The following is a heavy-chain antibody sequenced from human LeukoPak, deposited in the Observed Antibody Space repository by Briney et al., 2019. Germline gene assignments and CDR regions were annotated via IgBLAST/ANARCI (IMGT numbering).Heavy chain of an antibody. CDR2: IYSGGST. D-gene: IGHD3-10*01. V-gene: IGHV3-53*01. CDR1: GFTFSSYS. J-gene: IGHJ4*02. Sequence: PGGSLRLSCAASGFTFSSYSMNWVRQAPGKGLEWVSVIYSGGSTYYADSVKGRFTISRDNSKNTLYLQMNSLRAEDTAVYYCARGWFGESVFDYWGQGTLVTVSS. CDR3: ARGWFGESVFDY.